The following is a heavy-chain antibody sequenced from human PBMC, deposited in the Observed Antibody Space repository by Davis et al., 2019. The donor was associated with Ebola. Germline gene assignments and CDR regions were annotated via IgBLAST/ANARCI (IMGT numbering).Heavy chain of an antibody. CDR1: GGTLTSYA. V-gene: IGHV1-69*04. CDR2: IIPILGIA. D-gene: IGHD6-19*01. CDR3: ARVRWKQWLEIDY. J-gene: IGHJ4*02. Sequence: AASVKVSCKAVGGTLTSYAMTWVRQAPGQGLEWMGRIIPILGIANYAQKFQGRVTITADESTNTAYMELSSLRSEDTAVYYCARVRWKQWLEIDYWGQGTLVTVSS.